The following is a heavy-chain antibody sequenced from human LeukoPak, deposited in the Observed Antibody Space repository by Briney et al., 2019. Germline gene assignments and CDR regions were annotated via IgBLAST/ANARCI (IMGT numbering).Heavy chain of an antibody. Sequence: GRSLRLSCAASGFTFSSYAMHWVRQAPGKGLEWVAVISYDGSNKYYADSVKGRFTISRDNSKNTLYLQMNSLRAEDTAVYYCARALPYSSGFDYWGQGTLVTVSS. V-gene: IGHV3-30-3*01. CDR1: GFTFSSYA. D-gene: IGHD6-19*01. J-gene: IGHJ4*02. CDR3: ARALPYSSGFDY. CDR2: ISYDGSNK.